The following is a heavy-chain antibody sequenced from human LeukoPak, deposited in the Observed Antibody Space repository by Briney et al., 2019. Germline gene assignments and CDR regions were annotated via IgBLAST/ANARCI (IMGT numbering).Heavy chain of an antibody. CDR1: GGTFSSYA. V-gene: IGHV1-69*13. J-gene: IGHJ2*01. CDR2: IIPIFGTA. CDR3: ARVPCSSTSCYPERYFDL. Sequence: SVKVSCKASGGTFSSYAISWVRQAPGQGLEWMGGIIPIFGTANYAQKFQGRVTITADESTSIAYMELSSLRSEDTAVYYCARVPCSSTSCYPERYFDLWGRGTLVTVSS. D-gene: IGHD2-2*01.